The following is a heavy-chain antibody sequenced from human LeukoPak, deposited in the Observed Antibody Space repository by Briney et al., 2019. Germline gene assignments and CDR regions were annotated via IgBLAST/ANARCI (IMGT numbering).Heavy chain of an antibody. CDR2: INAGNGNT. D-gene: IGHD3-10*01. J-gene: IGHJ4*02. CDR1: GYTFTSYA. CDR3: ARGSPYYYGSGSYLIY. V-gene: IGHV1-3*01. Sequence: GASVKVSCKASGYTFTSYAMHWVRQAPGQRLEWMGWINAGNGNTKYSQKFQGRVTITRDTSASTAYMELSSLRSEDTAVYYCARGSPYYYGSGSYLIYWGQGTLVTVSS.